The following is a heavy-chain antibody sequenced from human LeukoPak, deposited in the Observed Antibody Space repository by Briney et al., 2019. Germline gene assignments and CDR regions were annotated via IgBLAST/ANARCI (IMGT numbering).Heavy chain of an antibody. V-gene: IGHV3-23*01. CDR1: GFTFSSYA. D-gene: IGHD1-26*01. CDR2: ISGSGGST. Sequence: HPGGSLRLSCAASGFTFSSYAMSWVCQAPGKGLEWVSAISGSGGSTYYADSVKGRFTISRDNSKNTLYLQMNSLRPEDTAVYYCAKDVGATKSWGQGTLVTVSS. J-gene: IGHJ5*02. CDR3: AKDVGATKS.